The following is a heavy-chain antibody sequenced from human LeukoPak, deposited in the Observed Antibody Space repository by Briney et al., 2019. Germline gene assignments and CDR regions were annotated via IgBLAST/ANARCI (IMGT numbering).Heavy chain of an antibody. D-gene: IGHD2-15*01. CDR2: TYYRSRWFN. V-gene: IGHV6-1*01. CDR1: GDSVSSNIAA. J-gene: IGHJ3*02. Sequence: SQTLSLTCVISGDSVSSNIAAWTWIRQSPSRGLEWLGRTYYRSRWFNEYAVSVKGRITINLDTSKNQLSLELNSVTPEDTAVYYCARDLVVAGSGNAFDIWGQGTMDTVSS. CDR3: ARDLVVAGSGNAFDI.